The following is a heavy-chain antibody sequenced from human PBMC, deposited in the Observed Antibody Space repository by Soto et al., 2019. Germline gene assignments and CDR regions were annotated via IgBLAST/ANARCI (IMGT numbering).Heavy chain of an antibody. Sequence: ASVKVSCKASGGTFSSYAISWVRQAPGQGLEWMGGIIPIFGTANYAQKFQGRVTITADESTSTAYMELSSLRSEDTAVYYCASRAGGYSGYDWFDPWGQGTPVTVSS. D-gene: IGHD5-12*01. CDR2: IIPIFGTA. CDR1: GGTFSSYA. J-gene: IGHJ5*02. CDR3: ASRAGGYSGYDWFDP. V-gene: IGHV1-69*13.